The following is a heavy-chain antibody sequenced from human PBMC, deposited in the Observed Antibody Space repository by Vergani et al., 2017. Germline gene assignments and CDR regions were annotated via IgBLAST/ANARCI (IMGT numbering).Heavy chain of an antibody. V-gene: IGHV4-59*01. CDR2: IYYSGST. D-gene: IGHD2-15*01. Sequence: QVQLQESGPGLVKSSETLSLTCSVSGGSISSYYWSWIRQPPGKGLEWIGYIYYSGSTNYNPSLKSRVTISVDTSKNQFSLKLSSVTAADTAVYYCARDRRYCSGGSCYSTYYYYGMDVWGQGTTVTVSS. CDR1: GGSISSYY. J-gene: IGHJ6*02. CDR3: ARDRRYCSGGSCYSTYYYYGMDV.